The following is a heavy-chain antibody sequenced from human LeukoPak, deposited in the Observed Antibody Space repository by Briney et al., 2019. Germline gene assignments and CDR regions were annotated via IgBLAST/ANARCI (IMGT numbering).Heavy chain of an antibody. Sequence: SETLSLTCTVSNGSISSSRYYWAWIRQPPGKGLEWIGEIYHSGSTNYNPSLKSRVTISVDKSKNQFSLKLSSVTAADTAVYYCASVVVVAATGAFDIWGQGTMVTVSS. CDR2: IYHSGST. J-gene: IGHJ3*02. V-gene: IGHV4-39*07. D-gene: IGHD2-15*01. CDR3: ASVVVVAATGAFDI. CDR1: NGSISSSRYY.